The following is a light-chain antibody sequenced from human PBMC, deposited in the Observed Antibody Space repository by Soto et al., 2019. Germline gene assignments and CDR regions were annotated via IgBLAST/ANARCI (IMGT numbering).Light chain of an antibody. J-gene: IGKJ4*01. CDR1: QSLSSSY. CDR3: QYYGSSPLT. Sequence: EIVLTQSPGTLSLSPGERATLSCRASQSLSSSYLAWYQQKPGQAPWVLIYGASSRATGIPHRFSGSGSGTVFTLTITRLEPEDFAIYYCQYYGSSPLTFGGGTRVEIK. CDR2: GAS. V-gene: IGKV3-20*01.